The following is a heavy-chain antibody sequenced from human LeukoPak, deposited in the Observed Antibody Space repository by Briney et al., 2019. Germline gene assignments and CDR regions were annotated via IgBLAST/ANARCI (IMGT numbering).Heavy chain of an antibody. CDR2: ISGSGGST. V-gene: IGHV3-23*01. CDR3: AKDLKVAAAGDFDY. Sequence: GGSLRLSCAASGFTFSNAWMSWVRQAPGKGLEWVSAISGSGGSTYYADSVKGRFTISRDNSKNTLYLQMNSLRAEDTAVYYCAKDLKVAAAGDFDYWGQGTLVTVSS. D-gene: IGHD6-13*01. J-gene: IGHJ4*02. CDR1: GFTFSNAW.